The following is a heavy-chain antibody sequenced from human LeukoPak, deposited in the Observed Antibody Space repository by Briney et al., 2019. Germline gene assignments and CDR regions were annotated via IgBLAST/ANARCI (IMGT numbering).Heavy chain of an antibody. D-gene: IGHD2-2*01. CDR2: INPNTGGT. CDR1: GYTFTDYY. Sequence: ASVKVSCKTTGYTFTDYYMHWVRQAPGQGLEWMGWINPNTGGTNYAQKFQGRVTMTRDTSISTAFMELSSLKSDDTALYYCARDLGEYCSSISCPIDYWGQGTLVTVPS. V-gene: IGHV1-2*02. J-gene: IGHJ4*02. CDR3: ARDLGEYCSSISCPIDY.